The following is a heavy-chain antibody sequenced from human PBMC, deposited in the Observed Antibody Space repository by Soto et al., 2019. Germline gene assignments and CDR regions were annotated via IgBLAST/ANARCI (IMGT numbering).Heavy chain of an antibody. CDR2: INPSGGST. V-gene: IGHV1-46*01. J-gene: IGHJ6*02. Sequence: GASVKVSCKASGYTFTSYYMHWVRQAPGQGLEWMGIINPSGGSTSYAQKFQGRVTMTRDTSTSAVYMELSSLRSEDTAVYYCARDSVVRGVSAGMDVWGQGTTVTVSS. D-gene: IGHD3-10*01. CDR1: GYTFTSYY. CDR3: ARDSVVRGVSAGMDV.